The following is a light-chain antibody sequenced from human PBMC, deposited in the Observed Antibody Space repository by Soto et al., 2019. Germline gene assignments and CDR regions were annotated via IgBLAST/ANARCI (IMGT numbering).Light chain of an antibody. J-gene: IGKJ2*01. CDR2: GAS. CDR3: QQYGSSPLYT. CDR1: QSVSSSY. V-gene: IGKV3-20*01. Sequence: EIVLTQSPGTLPLSPGERATLSCRASQSVSSSYLAWYQQKPGQAPRLLIYGASSRATGIPDRFSGSESGTDFTLTISRLEPEDFAVYYCQQYGSSPLYTFGQGTKLEIK.